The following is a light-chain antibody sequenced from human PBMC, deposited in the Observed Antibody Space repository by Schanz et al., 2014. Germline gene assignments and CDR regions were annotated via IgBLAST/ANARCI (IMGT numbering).Light chain of an antibody. Sequence: EIVMTQSPGTLSLSPGERATLSCRASQSVSSSYVAWYQQKPGQAPSLLIYGASSRATGIPDRFSGSGSGTDFTLTITRLEPEDFAVYYCQQYGTSITFGQGTRLEI. CDR1: QSVSSSY. J-gene: IGKJ5*01. V-gene: IGKV3-20*01. CDR2: GAS. CDR3: QQYGTSIT.